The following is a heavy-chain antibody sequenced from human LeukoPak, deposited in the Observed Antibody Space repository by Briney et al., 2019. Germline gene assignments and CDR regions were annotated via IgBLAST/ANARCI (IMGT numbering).Heavy chain of an antibody. D-gene: IGHD3-10*01. J-gene: IGHJ4*02. V-gene: IGHV4-34*01. CDR1: GGPFSGYF. CDR3: ARRYYYNLGSFPFDF. Sequence: SETLSLTCAVSGGPFSGYFWSWIRQPPGKGLEWIGEIHNSGTTNYNPSLNSRVAISEDTSKNQIYLNLRSVTAADTAVYYCARRYYYNLGSFPFDFWGQGTLVTVSS. CDR2: IHNSGTT.